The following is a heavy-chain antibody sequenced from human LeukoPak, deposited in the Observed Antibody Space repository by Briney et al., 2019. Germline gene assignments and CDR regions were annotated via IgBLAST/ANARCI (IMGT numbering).Heavy chain of an antibody. CDR2: ISSSSSYI. CDR1: GFTFSSYS. Sequence: GGSLRLSCAASGFTFSSYSMNWVRQAPGKGLEWVSSISSSSSYIYYADSVKGRFTISRDNAKNSLYLQMNSLRAEDTAVYYCAKETQNYYYDSSGYLNYWGQGTLVTVSS. J-gene: IGHJ4*02. V-gene: IGHV3-21*04. D-gene: IGHD3-22*01. CDR3: AKETQNYYYDSSGYLNY.